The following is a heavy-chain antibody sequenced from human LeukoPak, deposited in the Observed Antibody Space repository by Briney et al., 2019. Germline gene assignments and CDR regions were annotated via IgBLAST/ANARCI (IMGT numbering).Heavy chain of an antibody. Sequence: SETLSLTCTVSGGSISSYYLSWIRQPAGKGLEWVGRIYSRGTTYNPSLKDRVTMSADTSRNHVSLTLNSVTAADTAVYYCARDSGTTGEVKFDPWGQGTLVTVSS. CDR2: IYSRGT. CDR3: ARDSGTTGEVKFDP. CDR1: GGSISSYY. V-gene: IGHV4-4*07. J-gene: IGHJ5*02. D-gene: IGHD3-10*01.